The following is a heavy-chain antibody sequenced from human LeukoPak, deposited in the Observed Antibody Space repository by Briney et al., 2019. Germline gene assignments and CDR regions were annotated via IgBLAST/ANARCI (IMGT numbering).Heavy chain of an antibody. CDR1: GFTFSNYA. D-gene: IGHD3-9*01. CDR2: VSGRDTST. Sequence: GRSLRLSCAVSGFTFSNYAMNWVRQAPGQGLDWVSAVSGRDTSTYYTDSVKGRFTISRDNSKNTLYLQMNSLSAEDTAIYYCAKWGDYDVLTGYYDSDYWGQGTLVTVSS. J-gene: IGHJ4*02. V-gene: IGHV3-23*01. CDR3: AKWGDYDVLTGYYDSDY.